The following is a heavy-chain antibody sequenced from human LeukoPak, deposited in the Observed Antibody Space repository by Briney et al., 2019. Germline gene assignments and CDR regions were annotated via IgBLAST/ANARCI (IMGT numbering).Heavy chain of an antibody. CDR2: ISAYNGNT. V-gene: IGHV1-18*01. CDR1: GYTFTSYG. Sequence: ASVKVSCKASGYTFTSYGISWVRQAPGQGLEWMGWISAYNGNTNYAQKVQGRVTMTTDTSTSTAYMELRSLRSDDTAVYYCAREEANSGTYYADYWGQGTLVTVSS. CDR3: AREEANSGTYYADY. D-gene: IGHD1-26*01. J-gene: IGHJ4*02.